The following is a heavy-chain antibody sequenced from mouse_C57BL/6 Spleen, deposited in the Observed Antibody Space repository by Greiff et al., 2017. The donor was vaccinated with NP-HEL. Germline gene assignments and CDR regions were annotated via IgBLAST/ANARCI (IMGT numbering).Heavy chain of an antibody. CDR3: TREVDSSGPFAY. Sequence: QVQLKQSGAELVRPGASVTLSCKASGYTFTDYEMHWVKQTPVHGLEWIGAIDPETGGTAYNQKFKGKAILTADKSSSTAYMELRSLTSEDSAVYYCTREVDSSGPFAYWGQGTLVTVSA. CDR1: GYTFTDYE. D-gene: IGHD3-2*02. J-gene: IGHJ3*01. CDR2: IDPETGGT. V-gene: IGHV1-15*01.